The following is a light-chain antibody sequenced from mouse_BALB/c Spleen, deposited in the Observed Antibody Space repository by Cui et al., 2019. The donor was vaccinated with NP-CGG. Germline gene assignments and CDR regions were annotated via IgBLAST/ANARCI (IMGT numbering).Light chain of an antibody. Sequence: DIQMTQSSSYVSVSLADRVTITCKASDHIQNWVAWDQQKPGNAPRLLISGATSLDTGVPSRFSASGSGKNYTLSITSPQTEYCATYYCQQYWTTPRTFGGGTKLEI. J-gene: IGKJ1*01. V-gene: IGKV13-85*01. CDR3: QQYWTTPRT. CDR1: DHIQNW. CDR2: GAT.